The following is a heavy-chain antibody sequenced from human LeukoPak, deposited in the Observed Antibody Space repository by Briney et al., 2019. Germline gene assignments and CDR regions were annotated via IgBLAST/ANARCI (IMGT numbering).Heavy chain of an antibody. CDR1: GFRFSSHW. J-gene: IGHJ4*02. V-gene: IGHV3-7*01. D-gene: IGHD2-2*01. CDR2: INQDGGTK. CDR3: ARPRGCGSARCNNFDS. Sequence: HPGGSLRLSCAASGFRFSSHWMSWVRHTPGKGLEWVANINQDGGTKYYRDFAKGRFTISRDNARNSLYLQMNNLRAEDTAVYYCARPRGCGSARCNNFDSWGQGTLVTVSS.